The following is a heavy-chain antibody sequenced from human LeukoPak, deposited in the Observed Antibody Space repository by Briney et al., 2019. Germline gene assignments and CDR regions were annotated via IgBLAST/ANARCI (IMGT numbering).Heavy chain of an antibody. Sequence: ASVKVSCKTAGYTFSSHGISWVRQAPGQGLEWMGWISANSGDTKFAQKFQGRVTMTTETSTNTAYMELRSLRFDDTAIYYCARGKRYAFDNWGQGTLVSVSS. CDR2: ISANSGDT. D-gene: IGHD3-9*01. J-gene: IGHJ4*02. CDR1: GYTFSSHG. V-gene: IGHV1-18*01. CDR3: ARGKRYAFDN.